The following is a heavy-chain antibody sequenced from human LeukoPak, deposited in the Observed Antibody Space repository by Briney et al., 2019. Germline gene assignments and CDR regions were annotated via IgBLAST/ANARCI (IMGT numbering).Heavy chain of an antibody. D-gene: IGHD2-15*01. V-gene: IGHV4-31*03. CDR3: ARDIKHEGYCSGGSCYSLWFDP. CDR2: IYYSGST. J-gene: IGHJ5*02. CDR1: GGSISRGGYY. Sequence: SETLSLTCTVSGGSISRGGYYWRWVRQHPGKGLEWIGYIYYSGSTYYNPSLKSRVTISVDTSKNQFSLKLSSVTAADTAVYYCARDIKHEGYCSGGSCYSLWFDPWGQGALVTVSS.